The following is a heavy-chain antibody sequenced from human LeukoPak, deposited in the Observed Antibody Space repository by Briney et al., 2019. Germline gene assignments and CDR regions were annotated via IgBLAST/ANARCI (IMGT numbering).Heavy chain of an antibody. CDR1: GFTVSSNY. J-gene: IGHJ4*02. CDR3: AKDAYYDILTGSLS. CDR2: IYSGGST. Sequence: GGSLRLSCAASGFTVSSNYMSWVRQAPGKGLEWVSVIYSGGSTYYADSVKGRFTISRDNSKNTLYLQMNSLRAEDTAVYYCAKDAYYDILTGSLSWGQGTLVTVSS. V-gene: IGHV3-53*01. D-gene: IGHD3-9*01.